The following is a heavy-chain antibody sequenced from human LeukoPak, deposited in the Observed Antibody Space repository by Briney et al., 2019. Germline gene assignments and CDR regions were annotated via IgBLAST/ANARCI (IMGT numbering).Heavy chain of an antibody. CDR1: GFTFSSYS. CDR3: AKDIGYNWNAQGYGMDV. J-gene: IGHJ6*02. D-gene: IGHD1-20*01. Sequence: GGSLRLSCAASGFTFSSYSMHWVRQAPGKGLEWVAVISYDGSNKYYADSVKGRFTISRDNSKNTLYLQMNSLRAEDTAVYYCAKDIGYNWNAQGYGMDVWGQGTTVTVSS. CDR2: ISYDGSNK. V-gene: IGHV3-30*18.